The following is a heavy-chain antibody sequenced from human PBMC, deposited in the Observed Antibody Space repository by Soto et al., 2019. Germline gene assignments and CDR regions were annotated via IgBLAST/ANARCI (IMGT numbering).Heavy chain of an antibody. J-gene: IGHJ4*02. CDR2: ISWNSGSI. Sequence: GGSLRLSCAASGFTFDDYAMHWVRQAPGKGLEWVSGISWNSGSIAYADSVKGRLTISRDNAKNSLYLQMNSLRTEDTALYYCAKETGENWGQGTLVTVSS. CDR3: AKETGEN. V-gene: IGHV3-9*01. CDR1: GFTFDDYA.